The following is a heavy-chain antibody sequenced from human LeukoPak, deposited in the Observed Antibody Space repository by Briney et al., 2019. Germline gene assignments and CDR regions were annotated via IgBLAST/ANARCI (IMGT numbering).Heavy chain of an antibody. Sequence: ASVKVSCKASGYTFTSYAISWVRQAPGQGLEWMGWISAYNGNTNYAQKLQGRVTMTTDTSTSTAYMELRSLRSDDTAVYYCARDSDCSSTSCPSVYGMDVWGQGTTVTVSS. CDR1: GYTFTSYA. CDR3: ARDSDCSSTSCPSVYGMDV. V-gene: IGHV1-18*01. J-gene: IGHJ6*02. CDR2: ISAYNGNT. D-gene: IGHD2-2*01.